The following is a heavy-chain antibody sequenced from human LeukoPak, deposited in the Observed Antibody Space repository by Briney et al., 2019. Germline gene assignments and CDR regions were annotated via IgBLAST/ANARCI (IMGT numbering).Heavy chain of an antibody. J-gene: IGHJ4*02. V-gene: IGHV3-74*01. Sequence: PGESLKISCAVSGFTLSNHWMYWVRQVPGKGLVCVSAIKTDGTITNYADSVKGRFTISRDNAKNTLYLQMNGLRAEDTAIYYCVTTWGDYWGQGTLVTVSS. CDR1: GFTLSNHW. D-gene: IGHD3-16*01. CDR2: IKTDGTIT. CDR3: VTTWGDY.